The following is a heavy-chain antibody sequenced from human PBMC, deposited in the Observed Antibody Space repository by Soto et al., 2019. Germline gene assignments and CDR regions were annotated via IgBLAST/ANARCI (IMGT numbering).Heavy chain of an antibody. CDR1: GFSFSNSG. J-gene: IGHJ5*01. CDR2: IGFDGRTN. Sequence: GGSLRLSCAASGFSFSNSGRHWVRQAPGKGLEWVADIGFDGRTNFYPHSVNGRFSIYRDNSNNTLYLQMDNLRVDATAVYYYARARVQAGNGGDRFDSWGQGTLVTVSS. CDR3: ARARVQAGNGGDRFDS. D-gene: IGHD3-16*01. V-gene: IGHV3-33*01.